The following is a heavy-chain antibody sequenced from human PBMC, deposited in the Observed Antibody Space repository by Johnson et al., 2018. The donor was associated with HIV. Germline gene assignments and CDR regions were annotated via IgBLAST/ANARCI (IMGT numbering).Heavy chain of an antibody. J-gene: IGHJ3*02. CDR2: ISGGEDDT. CDR3: TTGELWNGYYLHDAFDI. V-gene: IGHV3-23*04. Sequence: VQLVESGGGVVRPGGSLRLSCAASGFTFDDYGMSWVRQAPGKGLEWVSFISGGEDDTYYADSVKGRFTISRDNSKTTLYLQMNSLKTEDTAVYYCTTGELWNGYYLHDAFDIWGQGTMVTVSS. D-gene: IGHD3-3*01. CDR1: GFTFDDYG.